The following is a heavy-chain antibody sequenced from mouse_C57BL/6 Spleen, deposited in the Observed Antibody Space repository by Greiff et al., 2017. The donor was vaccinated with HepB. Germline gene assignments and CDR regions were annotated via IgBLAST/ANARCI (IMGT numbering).Heavy chain of an antibody. CDR3: ARYNYYGSSIMDY. D-gene: IGHD1-1*01. J-gene: IGHJ4*01. Sequence: EVHLVESGGGLVKPGGSLKLSCAASGFTFSDYGMHWVRQAPEKGLEWVAYISSGSSTIYYADTVKGRFTISRDNAKNTLFLQMTSLRSEDTAMYYCARYNYYGSSIMDYWGQGTSVTVSS. CDR1: GFTFSDYG. CDR2: ISSGSSTI. V-gene: IGHV5-17*01.